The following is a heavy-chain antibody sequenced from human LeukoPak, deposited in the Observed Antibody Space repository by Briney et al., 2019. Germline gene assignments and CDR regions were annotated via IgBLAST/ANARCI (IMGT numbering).Heavy chain of an antibody. CDR2: ISSSSSYI. CDR3: ARSASGNYGLFDF. V-gene: IGHV3-21*01. Sequence: GGSLRLSCAASGFTFSSYSMNWVRQAPGKGLEWVSSISSSSSYIYYADSVKGRFTISRDNAKNSLYLQMNSLTADDTAVYYCARSASGNYGLFDFWGQGTLVSVSS. J-gene: IGHJ4*02. CDR1: GFTFSSYS. D-gene: IGHD1-26*01.